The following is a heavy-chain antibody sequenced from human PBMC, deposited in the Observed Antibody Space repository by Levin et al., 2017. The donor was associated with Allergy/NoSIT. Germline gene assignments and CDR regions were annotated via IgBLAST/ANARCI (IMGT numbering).Heavy chain of an antibody. CDR3: ARRDSDGSNYFDY. V-gene: IGHV5-51*01. CDR1: GYSFTSYW. Sequence: KVSCQASGYSFTSYWFGWVRQRPGKGLEWMGLIFPGDSDTRVSPSFQGQIIMSVDKSISTAYLQWTSLKASDSAMYYCARRDSDGSNYFDYWGQGTLVIVSS. D-gene: IGHD4-23*01. J-gene: IGHJ4*02. CDR2: IFPGDSDT.